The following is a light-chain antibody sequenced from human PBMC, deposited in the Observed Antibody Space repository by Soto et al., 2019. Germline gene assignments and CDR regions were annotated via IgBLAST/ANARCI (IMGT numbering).Light chain of an antibody. CDR3: LQYAAAPRT. Sequence: EVVLTQSPGTLSLSPRERATLSCRASQSVSNNYLAWYQHKPGQAPRLLIYGASNRAPGIPDRCSCRGSGPDFTLTIIRLEPADLAIHYCLQYAAAPRTFGQGNPVEVK. V-gene: IGKV3-20*01. CDR2: GAS. CDR1: QSVSNNY. J-gene: IGKJ1*01.